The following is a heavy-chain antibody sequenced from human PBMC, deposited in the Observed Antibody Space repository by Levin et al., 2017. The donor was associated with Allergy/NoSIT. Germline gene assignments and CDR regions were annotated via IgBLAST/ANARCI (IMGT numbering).Heavy chain of an antibody. Sequence: SQTLSLTCTVSGGSISSGDDYWSWIRQPPGKGLEWIGYIYYRGSTYYNPSLKSRVSMSVDTSKNQFSLKLSSVTAADTAVYYGARDRQRFRMDVWGQGTTVTVSS. CDR1: GGSISSGDDY. V-gene: IGHV4-30-4*01. CDR2: IYYRGST. CDR3: ARDRQRFRMDV. J-gene: IGHJ6*02. D-gene: IGHD5/OR15-5a*01.